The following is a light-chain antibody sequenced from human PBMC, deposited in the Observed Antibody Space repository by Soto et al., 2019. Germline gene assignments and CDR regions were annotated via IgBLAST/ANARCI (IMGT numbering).Light chain of an antibody. Sequence: NIQMTQSPSAMSASVGDRVTITCRARQGISNYLAWFQQKPGKVPKHLIYAASSLQSGVPSRFSGSGSGTEFTLTISSLQPEDFATSYCLQHNSYPLTFGGGTKVEIK. V-gene: IGKV1D-17*01. J-gene: IGKJ4*01. CDR1: QGISNY. CDR2: AAS. CDR3: LQHNSYPLT.